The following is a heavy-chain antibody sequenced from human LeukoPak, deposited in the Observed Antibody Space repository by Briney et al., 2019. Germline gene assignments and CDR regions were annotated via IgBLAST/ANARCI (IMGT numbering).Heavy chain of an antibody. CDR2: IRSKANNYAK. J-gene: IGHJ4*02. V-gene: IGHV3-73*01. CDR3: TRSITGITAHFEY. CDR1: GFTFSDST. Sequence: GGSLRLSCAASGFTFSDSTMHWVRQASGKGREWVGRIRSKANNYAKTYAASANGRFTISRDDSKNTAYLQMNSLKTEDAAVYYCTRSITGITAHFEYWGQGTLVTVSS. D-gene: IGHD1-7*01.